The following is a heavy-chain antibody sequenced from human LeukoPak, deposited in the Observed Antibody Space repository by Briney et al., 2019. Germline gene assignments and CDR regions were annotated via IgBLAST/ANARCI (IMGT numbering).Heavy chain of an antibody. J-gene: IGHJ4*02. Sequence: SETLCLTCTVSGGSISSYYWSWIRQPAGKGLEWIGRIYTSGSTNYNPSLKSRVTMSVDTSKKQFSLKLSSMTAADTAMYYCARQFYYDSESYYADYWGQGILVTVSS. CDR2: IYTSGST. CDR1: GGSISSYY. D-gene: IGHD3-22*01. CDR3: ARQFYYDSESYYADY. V-gene: IGHV4-4*07.